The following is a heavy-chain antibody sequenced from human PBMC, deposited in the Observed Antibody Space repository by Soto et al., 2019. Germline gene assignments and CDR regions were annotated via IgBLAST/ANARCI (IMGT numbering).Heavy chain of an antibody. CDR3: ARAGSVTTAYMDV. J-gene: IGHJ6*03. Sequence: GGSLRLSCAASGFTFSSYSMNWVRQAPGKGLEWVSYISSSSSTIYYADSVKGRFTISRDNAKNSLYLQMNSLRAEDTAVYYCARAGSVTTAYMDVWGKGTTVTVSS. CDR2: ISSSSSTI. V-gene: IGHV3-48*01. D-gene: IGHD4-4*01. CDR1: GFTFSSYS.